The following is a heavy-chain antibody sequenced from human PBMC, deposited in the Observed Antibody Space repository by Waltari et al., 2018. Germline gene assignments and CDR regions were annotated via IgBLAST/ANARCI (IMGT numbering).Heavy chain of an antibody. CDR3: ARVAVAEYNWFDP. CDR2: INQDGSEK. V-gene: IGHV3-7*01. CDR1: GFTFSSYW. Sequence: EVQLVESGGGLVQPGGSLRLSCAASGFTFSSYWMSWVRQAPGKGLEWVANINQDGSEKYYVDSVKGRFTISRDNAKNSLYLQMNSLRAEDTAVYYCARVAVAEYNWFDPWGQGTLVTVSS. J-gene: IGHJ5*02. D-gene: IGHD6-13*01.